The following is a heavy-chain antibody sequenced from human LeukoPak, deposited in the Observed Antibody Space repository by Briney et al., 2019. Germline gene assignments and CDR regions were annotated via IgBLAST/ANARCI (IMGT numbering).Heavy chain of an antibody. V-gene: IGHV4-4*07. D-gene: IGHD2-2*01. CDR3: ARGGGPICSSTSCSPYYYYMDV. CDR1: GGSISSYY. J-gene: IGHJ6*03. Sequence: SETLSLTCTVSGGSISSYYWSWIRQPAGKGLEWIGRIYTSGSTNYNPSLKSRVTMSVDTSKNQFSLKLSSVTAADTAVYYCARGGGPICSSTSCSPYYYYMDVWGKGTTVTVSS. CDR2: IYTSGST.